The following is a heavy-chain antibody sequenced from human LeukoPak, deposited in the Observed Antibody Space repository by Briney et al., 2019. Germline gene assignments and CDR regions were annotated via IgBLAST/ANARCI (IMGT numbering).Heavy chain of an antibody. D-gene: IGHD3-10*01. V-gene: IGHV3-23*01. J-gene: IGHJ4*02. CDR3: AKDSKMSYYGSGSHYDY. CDR1: GITFSNYF. CDR2: IGPSGGNT. Sequence: GGSLRLSCAASGITFSNYFMSWVRQAPGKGLEWVSAIGPSGGNTYYADSVKGRFTISRDNSKNTLYLQMTSLRAEETAIYYCAKDSKMSYYGSGSHYDYWGQGTLVTVSS.